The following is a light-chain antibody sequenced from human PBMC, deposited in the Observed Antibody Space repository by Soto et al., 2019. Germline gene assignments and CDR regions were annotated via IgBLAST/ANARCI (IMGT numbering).Light chain of an antibody. J-gene: IGLJ1*01. CDR1: SSDVGTYGS. Sequence: SVLTQPASVSGSPGQSITISCTGTSSDVGTYGSVSWYQQHPGKAPKLMIYEVSNRPSGVSNRFSGSKSGNTASLTISGLQAEDDADYYCSSYTSSGTYVFGIGTKVTVL. V-gene: IGLV2-14*01. CDR2: EVS. CDR3: SSYTSSGTYV.